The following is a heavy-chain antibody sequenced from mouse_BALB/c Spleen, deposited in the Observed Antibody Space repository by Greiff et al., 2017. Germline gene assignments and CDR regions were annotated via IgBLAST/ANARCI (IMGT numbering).Heavy chain of an antibody. V-gene: IGHV6-6*02. Sequence: EVKLVESGGGLVQPGGSMKLSCVASGFTFSNYWMNWVRQSPEKGLEWVAEIRLKSNNYATHYAESVKGRFTISRDDSKSSVYLQMNNLRAEDTGIYYCTRFGNYGVYYYAMDYWGQGTSVTVSS. CDR2: IRLKSNNYAT. D-gene: IGHD2-1*01. J-gene: IGHJ4*01. CDR3: TRFGNYGVYYYAMDY. CDR1: GFTFSNYW.